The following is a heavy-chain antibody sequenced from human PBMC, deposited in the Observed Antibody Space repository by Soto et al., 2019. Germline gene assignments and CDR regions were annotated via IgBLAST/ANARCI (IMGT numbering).Heavy chain of an antibody. V-gene: IGHV4-4*07. J-gene: IGHJ5*02. Sequence: PSETLSLTCTVSGGSISSYYWSWIRQPAGKGLEWIGRIYANGNSDYNPSLKSRVTVSIDTSKNQFSLKVTSVTAADTAVYYCARGAGQPWFDPWGQGTLVTVSS. CDR2: IYANGNS. CDR1: GGSISSYY. D-gene: IGHD2-2*01. CDR3: ARGAGQPWFDP.